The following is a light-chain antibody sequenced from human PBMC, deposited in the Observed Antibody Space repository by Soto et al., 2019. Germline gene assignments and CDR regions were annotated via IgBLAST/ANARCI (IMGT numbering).Light chain of an antibody. J-gene: IGKJ4*01. V-gene: IGKV3-15*01. CDR3: QEYNNWRPIT. CDR1: QSISSK. CDR2: GAS. Sequence: IVLKQSLATLSSFQGDRVTLSCRASQSISSKLAWYQQKPGQAPRLLIYGASTRATGIPVRFSGSGSGTEFTLTITSLQSEDFAVYYCQEYNNWRPITFGGVTMVDIK.